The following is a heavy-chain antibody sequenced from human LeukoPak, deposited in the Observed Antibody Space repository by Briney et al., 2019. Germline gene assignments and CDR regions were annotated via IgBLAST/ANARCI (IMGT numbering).Heavy chain of an antibody. Sequence: SETLSLTCAVSGGSISSGGYSWSWIRQPPGKGLEWIGYIYHSGSTYYNPSLKSRVTISVDTSKNQFSLKLSSVTAADTAVYYCARVYCSSTSCYLEDAFDIWGQGTMVTVSS. CDR2: IYHSGST. D-gene: IGHD2-2*01. CDR3: ARVYCSSTSCYLEDAFDI. J-gene: IGHJ3*02. V-gene: IGHV4-30-2*02. CDR1: GGSISSGGYS.